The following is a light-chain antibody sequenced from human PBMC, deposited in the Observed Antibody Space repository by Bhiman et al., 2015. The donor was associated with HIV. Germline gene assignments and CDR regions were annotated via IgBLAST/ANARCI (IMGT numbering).Light chain of an antibody. J-gene: IGLJ2*01. Sequence: SYELTQPPSVSVSPGQTASITCSGDKLGDKYACWYQQKPGQSPVLVIYRDNKRPSGVPARFSGSKSGNTASLTVSGLQDEDEADYYCSSYGGTTNWGAFGGGTKLTVL. CDR3: SSYGGTTNWGA. V-gene: IGLV3-1*01. CDR1: KLGDKY. CDR2: RDN.